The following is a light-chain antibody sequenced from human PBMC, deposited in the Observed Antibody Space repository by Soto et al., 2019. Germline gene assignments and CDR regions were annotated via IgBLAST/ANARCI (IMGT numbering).Light chain of an antibody. CDR3: SSYRTSNSYV. CDR1: SSDVGDYNY. CDR2: EVS. V-gene: IGLV2-14*01. J-gene: IGLJ1*01. Sequence: QSVLTQTASVSGSPGQSITISCSGTSSDVGDYNYVSWYQQHPGKAPKLLIYEVSNRSSGVSNRFSGSKSGNTASLTISGLQAEDEADYYCSSYRTSNSYVFGTGTKVT.